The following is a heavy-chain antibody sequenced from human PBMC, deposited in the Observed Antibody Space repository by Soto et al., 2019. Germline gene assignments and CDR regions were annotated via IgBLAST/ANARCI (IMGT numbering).Heavy chain of an antibody. Sequence: PSETLSLTCTVSDDSITRYYWSWIRQPPGKGLEWIGYIYYSGSTNYNPSLKSRVTISVDTSKNQFSLKLSSVTAADTAVYYCARRYGPGFDYWGQGTLVTVSS. CDR1: DDSITRYY. D-gene: IGHD4-17*01. CDR3: ARRYGPGFDY. CDR2: IYYSGST. V-gene: IGHV4-59*08. J-gene: IGHJ4*02.